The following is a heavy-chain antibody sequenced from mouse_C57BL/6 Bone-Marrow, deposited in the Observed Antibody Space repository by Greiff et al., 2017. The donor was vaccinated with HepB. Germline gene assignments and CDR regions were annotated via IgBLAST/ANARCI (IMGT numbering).Heavy chain of an antibody. Sequence: EVKVEESGGGLVQPGGSMKLSCVASGFTFSNYWMNWVRQSPEKGLEWVAQIRLKSDNYATQYAESVKGRFTISRDDSKSSVYLQMNNLRAEDTGIYYCTNYYGSYAYWGQGTLVTVSA. CDR1: GFTFSNYW. J-gene: IGHJ3*01. V-gene: IGHV6-3*01. CDR3: TNYYGSYAY. D-gene: IGHD1-1*01. CDR2: IRLKSDNYAT.